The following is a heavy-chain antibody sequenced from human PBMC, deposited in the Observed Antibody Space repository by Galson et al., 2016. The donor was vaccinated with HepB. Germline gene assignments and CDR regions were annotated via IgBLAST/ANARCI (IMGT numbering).Heavy chain of an antibody. Sequence: SGAEVKKPGESLKISCKGSGDSFATYWVAWVRQMPGKGLEYMGIIYPDNSETRYSPSFQGQVTISADKSVNTAYLQWRRLKASDTAMYYCARPSTGYYPAFDRWGQGTLVTVSS. CDR3: ARPSTGYYPAFDR. D-gene: IGHD3-9*01. J-gene: IGHJ4*02. CDR2: IYPDNSET. CDR1: GDSFATYW. V-gene: IGHV5-51*01.